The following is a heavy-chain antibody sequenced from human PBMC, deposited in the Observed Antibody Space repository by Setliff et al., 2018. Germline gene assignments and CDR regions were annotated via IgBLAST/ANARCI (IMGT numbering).Heavy chain of an antibody. CDR1: GGSVSDSTYY. Sequence: PSETLSLTCTVSGGSVSDSTYYWGWVRQPPGKGLEWIGRIHYRGTTYSNASLASRLTIFVDTAKNQFSLKLTSVTAADTAVYYCARVSGFLYVDVWGKGTTVTVSS. CDR3: ARVSGFLYVDV. V-gene: IGHV4-39*01. CDR2: IHYRGTT. D-gene: IGHD3-3*01. J-gene: IGHJ6*03.